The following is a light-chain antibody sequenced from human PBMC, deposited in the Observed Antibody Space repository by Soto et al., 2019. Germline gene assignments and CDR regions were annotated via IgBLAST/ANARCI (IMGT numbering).Light chain of an antibody. V-gene: IGKV1-39*01. J-gene: IGKJ1*01. Sequence: DIPITPSPSSLSASVGDRVTITCRASQTIGNYLNWYQQRPGKAPNLLISAASTLQSGVPSRFSGSGSGTDFTLTITSLQPEDFATYYCQQSYNTPRTFGQGTKVDIK. CDR2: AAS. CDR3: QQSYNTPRT. CDR1: QTIGNY.